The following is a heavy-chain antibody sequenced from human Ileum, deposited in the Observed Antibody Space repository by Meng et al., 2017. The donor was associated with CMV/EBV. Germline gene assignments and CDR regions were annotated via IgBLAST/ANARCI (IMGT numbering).Heavy chain of an antibody. Sequence: QGQRQEPGPGLVKSSETLSLTCTVSGGSIGSYYWNWIRQPDGKGLEWIGRIHTTDSTNYNPSFKSRVTISVDTSKNQFSLKLTSMTAADTAVYYCARDTGTTGTGSLFDYWGQGILVTVPS. CDR2: IHTTDST. J-gene: IGHJ4*02. CDR1: GGSIGSYY. D-gene: IGHD1-1*01. CDR3: ARDTGTTGTGSLFDY. V-gene: IGHV4-4*07.